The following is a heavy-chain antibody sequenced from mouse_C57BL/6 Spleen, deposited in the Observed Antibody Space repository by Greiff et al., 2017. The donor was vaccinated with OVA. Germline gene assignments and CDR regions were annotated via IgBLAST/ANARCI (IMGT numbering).Heavy chain of an antibody. CDR1: GYTFTDYY. J-gene: IGHJ2*01. V-gene: IGHV1-26*01. CDR3: ARRRSPTFYFDY. D-gene: IGHD4-1*02. Sequence: VQLQQSGPELVKPGASVKISCKASGYTFTDYYMNWVKQSHGKSLEWIGDINPNNGGTSYNQKFKGKATLTVDKSSSTAYMELRRLTSEDSAVYYCARRRSPTFYFDYWGQGTTLTVSS. CDR2: INPNNGGT.